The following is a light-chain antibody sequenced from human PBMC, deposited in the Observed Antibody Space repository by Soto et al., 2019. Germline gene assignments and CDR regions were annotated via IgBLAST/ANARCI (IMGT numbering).Light chain of an antibody. CDR1: SSDVGGHNH. Sequence: QSALTQPRSVSGSPGQSVTISCTGTSSDVGGHNHVCWYQQHPGKTPKLMIYDVTRRPSGVPDRFSGSKSGNTASLTISGLQAEDEADYYCCSYAGAYTFGVFGTGTKLTVL. J-gene: IGLJ1*01. V-gene: IGLV2-11*01. CDR2: DVT. CDR3: CSYAGAYTFGV.